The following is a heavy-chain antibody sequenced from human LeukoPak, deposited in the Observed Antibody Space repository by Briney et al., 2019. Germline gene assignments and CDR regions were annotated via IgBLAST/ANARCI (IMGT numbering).Heavy chain of an antibody. J-gene: IGHJ4*02. CDR3: ARLKWFGEFFY. V-gene: IGHV3-30*03. CDR2: ISYDGSNK. D-gene: IGHD3-10*01. CDR1: GFTFSSYG. Sequence: PGGSLRLSCAASGFTFSSYGMHWVRQAPGKGLEWVAVISYDGSNKYYADSVKGRFTISRDNSKNTLYLQMNSLRAEDTAVYYCARLKWFGEFFYWGQGTLVTVSS.